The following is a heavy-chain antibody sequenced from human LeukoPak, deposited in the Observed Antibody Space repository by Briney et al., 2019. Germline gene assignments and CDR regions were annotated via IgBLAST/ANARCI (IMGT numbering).Heavy chain of an antibody. V-gene: IGHV3-33*01. CDR3: ARGTYIVATNYAFDI. J-gene: IGHJ3*02. Sequence: GRSLRLSCAASGFTFSSCGMHWVRQAPGKGLEWVAVIWYDGSNKYYTDSVKGRFTISRDNSKNTLYLQMNSLRAEDTAVYYCARGTYIVATNYAFDIWGQGTMVTVSS. D-gene: IGHD5-12*01. CDR2: IWYDGSNK. CDR1: GFTFSSCG.